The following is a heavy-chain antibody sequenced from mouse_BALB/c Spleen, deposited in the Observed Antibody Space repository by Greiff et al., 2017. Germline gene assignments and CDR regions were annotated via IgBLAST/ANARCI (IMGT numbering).Heavy chain of an antibody. CDR1: GFTFSSFG. CDR3: ARGGSFDY. V-gene: IGHV5-17*02. J-gene: IGHJ2*01. CDR2: ISSGSSTI. Sequence: DVKLVESGGGLVQPGGSRKLSCAASGFTFSSFGMHWVRQAPEKGLEWVAYISSGSSTIYYADTVKDRYTISRDNPKNTLFLQMTSLRSEDTAMYYCARGGSFDYWGQGTTLTVSS.